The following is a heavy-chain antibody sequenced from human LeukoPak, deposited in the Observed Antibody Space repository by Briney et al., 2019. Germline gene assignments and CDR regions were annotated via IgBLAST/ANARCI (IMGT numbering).Heavy chain of an antibody. CDR3: ARDEYKADAY. V-gene: IGHV3-23*01. CDR1: GFTFTSYA. Sequence: PGPSLRFSCAASGFTFTSYALDWVRQAPGKGLEWISVISGDGESTHYADSVKGRFTISRDNSKNTLYLQMNSLRAEDTAVYYCARDEYKADAYWGQGTLVTVSS. D-gene: IGHD2/OR15-2a*01. J-gene: IGHJ4*02. CDR2: ISGDGEST.